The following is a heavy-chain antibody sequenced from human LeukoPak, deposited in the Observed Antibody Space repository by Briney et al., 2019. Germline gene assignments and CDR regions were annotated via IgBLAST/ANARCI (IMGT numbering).Heavy chain of an antibody. CDR2: IYSGGST. J-gene: IGHJ4*02. V-gene: IGHV3-53*01. CDR1: GFTVSSNY. Sequence: GGSLRLSCAASGFTVSSNYMSWVRQAPGKGLEVVSVIYSGGSTYYADSVKGRLTISRDNSKNTLYLQMNSLRAEDTAVYYCARGYGGNAYYFDYWGQGSLVTVSS. CDR3: ARGYGGNAYYFDY. D-gene: IGHD4-23*01.